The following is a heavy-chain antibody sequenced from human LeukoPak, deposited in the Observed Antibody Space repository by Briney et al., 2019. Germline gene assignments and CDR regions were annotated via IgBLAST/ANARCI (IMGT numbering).Heavy chain of an antibody. J-gene: IGHJ4*02. CDR1: GFTFSSYW. V-gene: IGHV3-74*01. CDR2: INPGGSSI. CDR3: AKDARRTNGWYFFDY. Sequence: GGSLRLSCAASGFTFSSYWMHWVRQVPGKGLVWVARINPGGSSITYADSVKGRFTISRDNSKNTLFLQMNSLRAEDTAVYYCAKDARRTNGWYFFDYWGQGTLVTVSS. D-gene: IGHD6-19*01.